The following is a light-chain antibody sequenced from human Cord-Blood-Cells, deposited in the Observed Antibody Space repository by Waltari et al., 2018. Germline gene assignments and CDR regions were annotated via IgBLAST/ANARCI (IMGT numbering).Light chain of an antibody. CDR2: KDS. CDR1: ALPKQY. CDR3: QSADSSGTWV. Sequence: SYELTQPPSVSVSPGQTARIPCSGDALPKQYAYWYQQKPGQAPVLVIYKDSERHSGIPERFSGSSSGTTVTLTISGVQAEDEADYYCQSADSSGTWVFGGGTKLTVL. J-gene: IGLJ3*02. V-gene: IGLV3-25*02.